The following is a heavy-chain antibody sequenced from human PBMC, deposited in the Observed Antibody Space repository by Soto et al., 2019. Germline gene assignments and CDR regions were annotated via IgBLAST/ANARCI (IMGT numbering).Heavy chain of an antibody. CDR2: IYPGDSDT. CDR1: GYSFTSYW. V-gene: IGHV5-51*01. J-gene: IGHJ4*02. Sequence: GESLKISCKGSGYSFTSYWIGWVRQMPGKGLEWMGIIYPGDSDTRYSPSFQGQVTISADKSISTAYLQWSSLKASDTAMYYCARGPLGDYSVSLAPFDYWGQGTLVTVSS. D-gene: IGHD3-16*01. CDR3: ARGPLGDYSVSLAPFDY.